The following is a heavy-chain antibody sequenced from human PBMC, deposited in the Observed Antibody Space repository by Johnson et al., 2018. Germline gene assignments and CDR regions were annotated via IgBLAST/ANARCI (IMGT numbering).Heavy chain of an antibody. D-gene: IGHD3-22*01. CDR1: GFTFSSYN. J-gene: IGHJ6*01. CDR2: ISSSSSSI. V-gene: IGHV3-21*01. Sequence: VQLVQSGGGLVKPGGSXRLSCAASGFTFSSYNMNWVRQAPGKGLEWVASISSSSSSIYYADSVRGRFTISRDIARNSLYLLMNSLSAEDTAGYYCARDGGYYDSSDYNFYYYGMDVWGQGTTVTVSS. CDR3: ARDGGYYDSSDYNFYYYGMDV.